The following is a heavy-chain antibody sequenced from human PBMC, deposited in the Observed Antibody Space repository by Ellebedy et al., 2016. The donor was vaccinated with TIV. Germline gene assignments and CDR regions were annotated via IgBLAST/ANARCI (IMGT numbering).Heavy chain of an antibody. V-gene: IGHV2-26*01. J-gene: IGHJ4*02. CDR2: SSSYDEK. Sequence: SGPTLVKPKETLTLTCTVSGFSLTNIIMGVSWIRQAPGKALEWLAHSSSYDEKFYSTSLKTRLGISRDTSKSQVVLTMTNMDPVDTGTNYCARAVKYCGGDCTHKFDYWGQGTPVTVSS. D-gene: IGHD2-21*02. CDR3: ARAVKYCGGDCTHKFDY. CDR1: GFSLTNIIMG.